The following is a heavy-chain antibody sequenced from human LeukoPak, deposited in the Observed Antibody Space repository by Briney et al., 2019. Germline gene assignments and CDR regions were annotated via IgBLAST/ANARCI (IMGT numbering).Heavy chain of an antibody. D-gene: IGHD3-10*01. Sequence: GGSLRLSCAASGFTFSSYAMSWVRQAPGKGLEWVSAISGSGSSTYYADSVKGRFTISRDNSKNTLYLLMSSLRVEDTAVYYCAKPYYFGSGSPPGDHWGQGTLVTVSS. J-gene: IGHJ4*02. CDR1: GFTFSSYA. V-gene: IGHV3-23*01. CDR2: ISGSGSST. CDR3: AKPYYFGSGSPPGDH.